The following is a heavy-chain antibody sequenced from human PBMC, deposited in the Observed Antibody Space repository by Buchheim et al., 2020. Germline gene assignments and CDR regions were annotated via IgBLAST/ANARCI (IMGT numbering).Heavy chain of an antibody. J-gene: IGHJ6*02. V-gene: IGHV3-30*18. D-gene: IGHD1-14*01. Sequence: QVQLVESGGGVVQPGRSLRLSCAASGFTFSSYGMHWVRQAPGKGLEWVAVISYDGSNKYYADSVKGRFTISRDNSKNTLYLQMNSLRAEDTAVYYCAKDEDPTGYYCYGMDVWGQGTT. CDR1: GFTFSSYG. CDR2: ISYDGSNK. CDR3: AKDEDPTGYYCYGMDV.